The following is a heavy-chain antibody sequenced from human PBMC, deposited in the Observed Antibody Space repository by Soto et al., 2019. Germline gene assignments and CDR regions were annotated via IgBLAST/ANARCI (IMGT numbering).Heavy chain of an antibody. CDR2: IYYSGST. D-gene: IGHD6-19*01. Sequence: QVQLQESGPGLVKPSETLSLTCTVSGGSVSSGSYYWSWIRQPPGKGLEWIGYIYYSGSTNYNPSIMSRVTISVDTSKNQFSLKLSSVTAADTAVYYCASYSSGWYDVSYWGQGTLVTVSS. CDR1: GGSVSSGSYY. V-gene: IGHV4-61*01. J-gene: IGHJ4*02. CDR3: ASYSSGWYDVSY.